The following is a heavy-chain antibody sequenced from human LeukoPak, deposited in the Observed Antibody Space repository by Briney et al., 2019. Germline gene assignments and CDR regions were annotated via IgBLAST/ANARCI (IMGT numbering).Heavy chain of an antibody. CDR3: ARGSHDISGYRYFFDY. D-gene: IGHD3-22*01. CDR2: INQDGSAG. J-gene: IGHJ4*02. Sequence: GGSLRLSCAASGFTFRSFWMSWVRQAPGKGLEWVANINQDGSAGYFVDSVKGRFTISRDNAMTSLYPHMDSLRAEDTGIYFCARGSHDISGYRYFFDYWGQGTLVTVSS. CDR1: GFTFRSFW. V-gene: IGHV3-7*01.